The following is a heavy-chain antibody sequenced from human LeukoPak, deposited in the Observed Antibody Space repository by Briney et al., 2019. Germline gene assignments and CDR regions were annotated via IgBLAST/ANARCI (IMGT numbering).Heavy chain of an antibody. CDR2: ISAYNGNT. D-gene: IGHD2-15*01. CDR3: ASGYCSGGSCYSGSYAFDI. J-gene: IGHJ3*02. V-gene: IGHV1-18*01. CDR1: GYTFTSYG. Sequence: ASVKVSCKASGYTFTSYGVSWVRQAPGQGLEWMGWISAYNGNTNYAQKLQGRVTMTTDTSTSTAYMELRSPRSDDTAVYYCASGYCSGGSCYSGSYAFDIWGQGTMVTVSS.